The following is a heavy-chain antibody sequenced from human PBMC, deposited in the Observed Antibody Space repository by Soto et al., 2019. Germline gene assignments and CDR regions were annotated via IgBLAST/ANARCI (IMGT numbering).Heavy chain of an antibody. CDR1: GLTFGSRA. D-gene: IGHD3-10*01. CDR3: ARGSTDAYPGSRIFDF. V-gene: IGHV3-23*01. CDR2: ITDTGGDA. J-gene: IGHJ4*02. Sequence: EVQLLESGGDLKQPGGSLRLSCVASGLTFGSRAMSCVRQAPGEGLQWVSTITDTGGDAKYADSVRGRFVISRDNSKKTLYLQMTSLTAEDAAMDFCARGSTDAYPGSRIFDFWGRGTLVTVSS.